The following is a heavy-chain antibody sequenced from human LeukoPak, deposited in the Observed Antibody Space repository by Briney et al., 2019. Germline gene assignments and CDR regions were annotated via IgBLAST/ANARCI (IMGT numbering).Heavy chain of an antibody. CDR1: GYTFTSYG. D-gene: IGHD5-12*01. CDR2: ISAYNGNT. J-gene: IGHJ4*02. Sequence: GASVKVSCKASGYTFTSYGISWVRQAPGQGLEWMGWISAYNGNTNYAQKLQGRVTMTTDTSTSTAYMELRSLRSDDTAVYYCARDPAGRDIVATPPSYWGQGTLVTVSS. V-gene: IGHV1-18*01. CDR3: ARDPAGRDIVATPPSY.